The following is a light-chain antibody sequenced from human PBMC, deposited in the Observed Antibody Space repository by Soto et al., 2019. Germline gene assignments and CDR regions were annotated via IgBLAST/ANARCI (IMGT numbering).Light chain of an antibody. J-gene: IGKJ2*01. CDR1: QSISSY. CDR3: QQSYSTPPYT. CDR2: AAS. V-gene: IGKV1-39*01. Sequence: DIQMTQSPSSLSASVGDRVTITCRASQSISSYLNWYQQKPGKAPKLLIYAASSLQSGVPSRFSGSGSGTDFTLTISSLQPEDFVTYYCQQSYSTPPYTFGQGTKVDIK.